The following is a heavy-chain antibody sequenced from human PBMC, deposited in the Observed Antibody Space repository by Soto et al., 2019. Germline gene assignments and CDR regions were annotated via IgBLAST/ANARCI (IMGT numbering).Heavy chain of an antibody. Sequence: LRLSCAASGFTVSSHYMSWVRQAPGKGLEWVSVIYTCGSTYYADSVKGRFTISRDNSKNTLYLQMNSLRAEDTAVYYCARDRFLIAVDFWFGMDVWGQGTTVTVSS. CDR3: ARDRFLIAVDFWFGMDV. D-gene: IGHD3-3*01. CDR1: GFTVSSHY. CDR2: IYTCGST. J-gene: IGHJ6*02. V-gene: IGHV3-53*01.